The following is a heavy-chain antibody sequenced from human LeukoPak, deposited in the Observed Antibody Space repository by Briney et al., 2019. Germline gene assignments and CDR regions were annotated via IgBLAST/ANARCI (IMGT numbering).Heavy chain of an antibody. CDR1: GGSISSGGYY. CDR3: ASRYSYGYWFDP. V-gene: IGHV4-31*03. D-gene: IGHD5-18*01. Sequence: SETLSLTCTVSGGSISSGGYYWSWIRQHPGKGLEWTGYIYYSGSTYYNPSLKSRVTISVDTSKNQFSLKLSSVTAADTAVYYCASRYSYGYWFDPWGQGTLVTVSS. J-gene: IGHJ5*02. CDR2: IYYSGST.